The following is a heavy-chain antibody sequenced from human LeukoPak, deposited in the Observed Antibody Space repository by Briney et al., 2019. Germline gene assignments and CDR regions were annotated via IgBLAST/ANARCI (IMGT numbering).Heavy chain of an antibody. CDR1: GGTFCSYA. J-gene: IGHJ6*02. CDR2: IIPIFGTA. D-gene: IGHD2-15*01. CDR3: AREGYCSGGSCLFYYYYYGMDV. V-gene: IGHV1-69*01. Sequence: SVKVSCKASGGTFCSYAISWVRQAPGQGLEWMGGIIPIFGTANYAQKFQGRVTITADESTSTAYMELSSLRSEDTAVYYCAREGYCSGGSCLFYYYYYGMDVWGQGTTVTVSS.